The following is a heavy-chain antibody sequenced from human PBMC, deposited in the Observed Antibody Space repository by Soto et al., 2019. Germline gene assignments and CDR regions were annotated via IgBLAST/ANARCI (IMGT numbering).Heavy chain of an antibody. J-gene: IGHJ4*02. Sequence: HGESLKISCKGSGYSFTSYSITWVRQMPGKGLEWMGRIDPTDSYTNYSPSFQGHVTISADKSINTAYLQWSSLKASDSAMYYCARPYSSSWDIDYWGQGTLVTVSS. CDR2: IDPTDSYT. CDR3: ARPYSSSWDIDY. CDR1: GYSFTSYS. D-gene: IGHD6-13*01. V-gene: IGHV5-10-1*01.